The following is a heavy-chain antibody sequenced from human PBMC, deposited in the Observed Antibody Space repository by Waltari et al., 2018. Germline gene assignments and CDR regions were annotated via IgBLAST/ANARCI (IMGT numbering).Heavy chain of an antibody. CDR3: MRQNRASGWADS. CDR1: GYTFAIYW. Sequence: EVQLVQSGPEMKKPGESLKISCKASGYTFAIYWIGWVRQMDGKGREWVGISYTGDSRAAYSPSVQGQVTITVDKSITTTYLEGTSLEASDTAIDYCMRQNRASGWADSWGQGTQVTVSS. CDR2: SYTGDSRA. D-gene: IGHD6-19*01. V-gene: IGHV5-51*01. J-gene: IGHJ5*01.